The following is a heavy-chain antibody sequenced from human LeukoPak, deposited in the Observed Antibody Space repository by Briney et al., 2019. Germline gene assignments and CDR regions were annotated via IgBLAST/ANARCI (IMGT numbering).Heavy chain of an antibody. CDR2: ISGSGGST. V-gene: IGHV3-23*01. CDR3: AKATVTTLPDY. CDR1: GFTFSSYA. D-gene: IGHD4-11*01. Sequence: PGGSLRLSCTVSGFTFSSYAMRWVRHAPGKGLEWVSAISGSGGSTYYADSVKGRFTISRDNSKNTLYLQMISLRAEDTAVYYCAKATVTTLPDYWGEGTLVTVSS. J-gene: IGHJ4*02.